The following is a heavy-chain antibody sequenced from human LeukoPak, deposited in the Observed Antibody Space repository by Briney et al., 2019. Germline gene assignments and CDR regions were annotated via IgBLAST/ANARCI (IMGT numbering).Heavy chain of an antibody. V-gene: IGHV4-39*01. CDR1: GGSISSSSYY. Sequence: SETLSLTCTVSGGSISSSSYYWGWIRQPPGTGLEWNGSIYYSGSTYYNPSLKSRVTISVDTSKNQFSLKLSSVTAADTAVYYCARRGSGWYYFDYWGQGTLVTVSS. CDR2: IYYSGST. D-gene: IGHD6-19*01. CDR3: ARRGSGWYYFDY. J-gene: IGHJ4*02.